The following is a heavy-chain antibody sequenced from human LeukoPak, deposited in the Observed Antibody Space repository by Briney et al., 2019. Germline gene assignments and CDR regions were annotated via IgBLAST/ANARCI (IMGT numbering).Heavy chain of an antibody. CDR1: GFTFSNYA. CDR3: AKGFQTYGELSFDV. Sequence: GGSLRLSCAASGFTFSNYAMSWVRQAPGKGLEWVSTVSGSASNTYYADSVKGRFTISRDNSKSTLYLQMNSLRADDTAVYYCAKGFQTYGELSFDVWGQGTLVAVSS. J-gene: IGHJ4*02. CDR2: VSGSASNT. V-gene: IGHV3-23*01. D-gene: IGHD4-17*01.